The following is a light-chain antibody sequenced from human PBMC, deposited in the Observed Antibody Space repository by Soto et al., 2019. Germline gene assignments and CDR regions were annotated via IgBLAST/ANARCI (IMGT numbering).Light chain of an antibody. J-gene: IGKJ1*01. V-gene: IGKV3-11*01. Sequence: EIVLTQSLATLSSFPGDRLTLSCRASQYINTRLAWYQHRPGQSPRLLIYQTSLRAAGIPARFSASGSGTDFTLTISDVQPEDFALYYCHQRQSWPRTFGQGTKVDIK. CDR3: HQRQSWPRT. CDR1: QYINTR. CDR2: QTS.